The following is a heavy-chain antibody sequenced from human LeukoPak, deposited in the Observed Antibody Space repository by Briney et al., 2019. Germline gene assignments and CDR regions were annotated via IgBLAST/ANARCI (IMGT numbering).Heavy chain of an antibody. CDR2: ISGSGVSP. Sequence: PGGSLRLSCATSGFTFSSYAMSWVRQAPGKGLEWVSAISGSGVSPYYADSVKGRFTISRDNSKNTLYLQMNSLRAEDTAVYYCAEMSSYCDGDCLPARQYFAYWGQGTLVTVSS. V-gene: IGHV3-23*01. J-gene: IGHJ4*02. D-gene: IGHD2-21*02. CDR1: GFTFSSYA. CDR3: AEMSSYCDGDCLPARQYFAY.